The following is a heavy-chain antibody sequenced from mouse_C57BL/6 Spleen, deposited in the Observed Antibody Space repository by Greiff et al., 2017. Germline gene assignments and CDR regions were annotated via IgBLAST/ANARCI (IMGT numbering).Heavy chain of an antibody. CDR3: ARYGNYVMDY. CDR1: GFTFTDYY. Sequence: EVKLMESGGGLVQPGGSLSLSCAASGFTFTDYYMSWVRQPPGKALEWLGFIRNKANGYTTEYSASVKGRFTISRDNSQSILYLQMNALRAEDSATYYCARYGNYVMDYWGQGTSVTVSS. V-gene: IGHV7-3*01. CDR2: IRNKANGYTT. J-gene: IGHJ4*01.